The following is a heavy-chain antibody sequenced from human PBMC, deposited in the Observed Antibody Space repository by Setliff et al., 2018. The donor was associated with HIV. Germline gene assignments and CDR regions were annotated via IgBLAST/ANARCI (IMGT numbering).Heavy chain of an antibody. D-gene: IGHD1-1*01. CDR1: GGSFSGNH. Sequence: SETLSLTCTIYGGSFSGNHWSWIRQSPGNGLEWIGEVLYNGGTRYNPSLENRVSMSVDTSRNQFSLKLLSVTAADTAVYYCRVWILRDTSDIWGQGTVVTVSS. CDR2: VLYNGGT. CDR3: RVWILRDTSDI. V-gene: IGHV4-34*12. J-gene: IGHJ3*02.